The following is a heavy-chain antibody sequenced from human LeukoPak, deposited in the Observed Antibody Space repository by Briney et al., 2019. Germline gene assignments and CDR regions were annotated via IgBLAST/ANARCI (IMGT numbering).Heavy chain of an antibody. D-gene: IGHD4-17*01. CDR1: EFTFSSYG. V-gene: IGHV3-33*01. CDR3: ASGNPNGDLLLDY. CDR2: IWYDGSNK. Sequence: GGSLRLSCAASEFTFSSYGMHWVRQAPGKGLEWVAVIWYDGSNKYYADSVKGRFTISRDNSKNTLYLQMNSLRAEDTAVYYCASGNPNGDLLLDYWGQGTLVTVSS. J-gene: IGHJ4*02.